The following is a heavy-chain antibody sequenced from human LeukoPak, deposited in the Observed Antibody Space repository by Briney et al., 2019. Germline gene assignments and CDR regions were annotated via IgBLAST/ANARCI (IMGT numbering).Heavy chain of an antibody. V-gene: IGHV3-7*01. Sequence: GGSLRLSCAASGFTFSSYWMSWVRQAPGKGLEWVANIKQDGSEKYYVDSVKGRFTISRDNAKNSLYLQMNSLRAEDTAVYYCAGDYDILTGYCRMDVWGQGTTVTVSS. J-gene: IGHJ6*02. D-gene: IGHD3-9*01. CDR1: GFTFSSYW. CDR3: AGDYDILTGYCRMDV. CDR2: IKQDGSEK.